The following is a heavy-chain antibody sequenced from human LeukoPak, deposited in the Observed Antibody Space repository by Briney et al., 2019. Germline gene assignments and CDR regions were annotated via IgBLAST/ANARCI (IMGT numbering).Heavy chain of an antibody. J-gene: IGHJ5*02. Sequence: ASVKVSCKASGGTFSSYAISWVRQAPGQGLEWMGGIIPIFGAANYAQKFQGRVTITTDESTSTAYMELSSLRSEDTAVYYCARQEYYDFWSGYPRGYWLDPWGQGTLVTVSS. CDR1: GGTFSSYA. CDR2: IIPIFGAA. V-gene: IGHV1-69*05. D-gene: IGHD3-3*01. CDR3: ARQEYYDFWSGYPRGYWLDP.